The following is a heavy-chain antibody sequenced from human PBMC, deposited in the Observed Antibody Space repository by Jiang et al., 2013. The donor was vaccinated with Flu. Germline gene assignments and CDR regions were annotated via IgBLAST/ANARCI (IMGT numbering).Heavy chain of an antibody. CDR1: VFSNSAA. CDR2: TYYRSKWYN. Sequence: VFSNSAAWNWIRQSPSRGLEWLGRTYYRSKWYNDLCSICEKSITINPDTSKNQFSLHLNSVTPEDTAVYYCVRGGSGTTVSLFHYWGQGTLVTVSS. V-gene: IGHV6-1*01. J-gene: IGHJ4*02. CDR3: VRGGSGTTVSLFHY. D-gene: IGHD1-1*01.